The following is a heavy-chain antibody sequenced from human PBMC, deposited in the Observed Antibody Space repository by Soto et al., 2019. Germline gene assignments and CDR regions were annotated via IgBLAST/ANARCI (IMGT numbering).Heavy chain of an antibody. V-gene: IGHV1-46*03. CDR2: INPFDGSR. J-gene: IGHJ4*01. CDR3: SRVDPGETSPFDH. D-gene: IGHD3-10*01. CDR1: GYIFTSYY. Sequence: SSGKVCCKASGYIFTSYYIHWVRQAPGQGLEWMGWINPFDGSRMFAQSFQGRVTMTRDTSTSTVYMEVSSLRSEDTAVYYCSRVDPGETSPFDHWG.